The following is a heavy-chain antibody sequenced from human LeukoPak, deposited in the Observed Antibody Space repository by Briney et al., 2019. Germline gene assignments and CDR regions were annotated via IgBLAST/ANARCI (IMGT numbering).Heavy chain of an antibody. J-gene: IGHJ3*02. CDR1: GFTFSSYG. CDR3: ASGLEWELPRYLVGDAFDI. Sequence: GGSLRLSCAASGFTFSSYGMHWVRQAPGKGLEWVAVISYDGSNKYYADSVKGRFTISRDNSKNTLYLQMNSLRAEDTAVYYCASGLEWELPRYLVGDAFDIWGQGTMVTVSS. CDR2: ISYDGSNK. V-gene: IGHV3-30*03. D-gene: IGHD1-26*01.